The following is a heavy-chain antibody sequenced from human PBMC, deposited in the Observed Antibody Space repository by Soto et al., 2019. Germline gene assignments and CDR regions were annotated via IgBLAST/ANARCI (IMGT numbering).Heavy chain of an antibody. CDR3: ASTNLAAANYYFDY. CDR1: GGSISSSSYY. J-gene: IGHJ4*02. D-gene: IGHD6-13*01. Sequence: PSETLSLTCTVSGGSISSSSYYWGWIRQPPGKGLEWIGSIYYSGNTYYNPSLKSRVTISVDTSKNQFSLKLSSVTAADTAVYYCASTNLAAANYYFDYWGQGTLVTVSS. V-gene: IGHV4-39*01. CDR2: IYYSGNT.